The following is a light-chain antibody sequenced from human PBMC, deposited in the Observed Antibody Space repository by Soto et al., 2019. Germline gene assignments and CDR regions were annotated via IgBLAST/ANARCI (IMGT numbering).Light chain of an antibody. J-gene: IGKJ2*01. CDR3: QQGHNWPLT. V-gene: IGKV3-15*01. Sequence: DIVMTQSPATLSVSPGERATLSCRASQSISTELACYQQKPGQPPRLLIYSASTRATGVPARFTGSGSCSDFTLTIIGLQSEDFAFYYCQQGHNWPLTFGQGTRLEI. CDR2: SAS. CDR1: QSISTE.